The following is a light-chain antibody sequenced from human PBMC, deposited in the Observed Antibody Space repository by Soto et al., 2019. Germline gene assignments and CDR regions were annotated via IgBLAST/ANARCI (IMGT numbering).Light chain of an antibody. J-gene: IGKJ1*01. CDR2: DAS. V-gene: IGKV3D-11*01. Sequence: EIVLTQSPATLSLSPGERATLSCRASQGVSSYLAWYQQKPGQAPRLLIYDASNRATGIPARFSGSGPGTDFTLTISSLEPEDFAVYYCHQYGTSPWTLGQGTKVEIK. CDR3: HQYGTSPWT. CDR1: QGVSSY.